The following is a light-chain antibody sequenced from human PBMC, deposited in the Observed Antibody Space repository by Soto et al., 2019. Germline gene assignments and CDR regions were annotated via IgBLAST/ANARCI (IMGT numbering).Light chain of an antibody. Sequence: QSVLTQPRSVSGSPGQSVTISCTGTSSDVGGYNYVSWYQQHPGKAPKLMIYDVSKRPSGVPDRFSGSKSGHTASLTISGLQAEDEADYYCCSYAGSYYVFGTGTKLTVL. V-gene: IGLV2-11*01. CDR2: DVS. CDR1: SSDVGGYNY. CDR3: CSYAGSYYV. J-gene: IGLJ1*01.